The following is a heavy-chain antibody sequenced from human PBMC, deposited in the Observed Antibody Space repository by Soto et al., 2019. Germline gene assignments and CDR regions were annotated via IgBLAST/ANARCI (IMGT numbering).Heavy chain of an antibody. V-gene: IGHV1-3*01. CDR1: GYTFSSYA. CDR3: ARVPRYTSDIVEVPAVMFDDWFVP. CDR2: IHAGNGDT. Sequence: QVQLVQSGAEVKKPGASVKVSCKASGYTFSSYAVQWVRQAPGQSLEWIGWIHAGNGDTKYSQKFHGRVNLSRDTSANTAYMDLSSLRSEDKAVYYCARVPRYTSDIVEVPAVMFDDWFVPWGQGTLVTVSS. J-gene: IGHJ5*02. D-gene: IGHD2-2*01.